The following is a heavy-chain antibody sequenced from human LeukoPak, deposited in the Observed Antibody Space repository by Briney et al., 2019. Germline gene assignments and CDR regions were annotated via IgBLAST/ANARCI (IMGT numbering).Heavy chain of an antibody. J-gene: IGHJ4*02. CDR2: ITSTSSYI. CDR3: ARDIGGYCSGGSCYSGWSDY. CDR1: GFTFSSYS. Sequence: GGPLRLSCAASGFTFSSYSLNWVRQAPGKGLEWVSSITSTSSYIYYADSVKGRFTISRDNAQNSLYLQMNSLRAEDTAVYYCARDIGGYCSGGSCYSGWSDYWGQGTLLTVSS. D-gene: IGHD2-15*01. V-gene: IGHV3-21*01.